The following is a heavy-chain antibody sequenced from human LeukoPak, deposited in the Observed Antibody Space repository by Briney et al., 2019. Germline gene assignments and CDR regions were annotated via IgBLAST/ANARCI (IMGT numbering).Heavy chain of an antibody. CDR1: GGAISSYY. CDR3: ARDRDPYYDSSGYYPLLWY. Sequence: SETLSLTCTVSGGAISSYYWSWIRQPPGKGLEWIGYIYYSGSTNYNPSLKSRVTISVDTSKNQFSLKLSSVTAADTVVYYCARDRDPYYDSSGYYPLLWYWGQGTLVTVSS. CDR2: IYYSGST. V-gene: IGHV4-59*01. D-gene: IGHD3-22*01. J-gene: IGHJ4*02.